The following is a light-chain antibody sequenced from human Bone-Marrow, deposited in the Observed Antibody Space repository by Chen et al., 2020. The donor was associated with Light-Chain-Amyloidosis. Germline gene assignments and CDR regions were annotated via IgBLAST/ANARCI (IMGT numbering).Light chain of an antibody. Sequence: QSVLPQPPSASGTPGQTVTISCSGTSSNSGSNTVHWYQQVPGAAPRLLIDTHDRRPSGVPSLFSGSKSGSSASLAISGLQSGDETDYYCASWDDSLGGPYVFGTGTKVTVL. CDR1: SSNSGSNT. CDR2: THD. V-gene: IGLV1-44*01. CDR3: ASWDDSLGGPYV. J-gene: IGLJ1*01.